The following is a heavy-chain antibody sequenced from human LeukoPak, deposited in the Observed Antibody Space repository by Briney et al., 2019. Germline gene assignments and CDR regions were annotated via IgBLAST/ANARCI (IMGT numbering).Heavy chain of an antibody. D-gene: IGHD3-9*01. CDR3: AKTARLRYFEY. CDR2: IYYSGST. V-gene: IGHV4-59*03. J-gene: IGHJ4*02. Sequence: SETLSLTCTVSGASISNYYWGWVRQPPGKGLEWVGYIYYSGSTNHNPSLKSQVTISLDTSKNQFSLNLTSVTAADTAVYYCAKTARLRYFEYWGQGTLVTVSS. CDR1: GASISNYY.